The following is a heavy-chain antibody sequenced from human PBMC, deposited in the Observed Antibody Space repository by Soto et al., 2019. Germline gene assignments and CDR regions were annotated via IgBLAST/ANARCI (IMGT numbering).Heavy chain of an antibody. D-gene: IGHD3-3*01. J-gene: IGHJ6*02. Sequence: SETLSLTCTFSGGSISSSSYYWGWIRQPPGKGLEWIGSIYYSGSTYYNPSLKSRVTISVDTSKNQFSLKLSSVTAADTAVYYCARRTHFFGVVIMPDYYYYGMDVWGQGTTVTVSS. CDR1: GGSISSSSYY. CDR2: IYYSGST. CDR3: ARRTHFFGVVIMPDYYYYGMDV. V-gene: IGHV4-39*01.